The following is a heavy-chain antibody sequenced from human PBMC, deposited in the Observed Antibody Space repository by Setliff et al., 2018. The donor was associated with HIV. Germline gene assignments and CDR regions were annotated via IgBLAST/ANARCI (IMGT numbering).Heavy chain of an antibody. D-gene: IGHD3-16*01. V-gene: IGHV4-59*08. Sequence: ASETLSLTCSVSSGSVRGYYGGWIRQPPGKKLEWMGYIHSSGSTIYSASLKSRVSISVDTSKNQVSLRLSSVTAADTAVYHCSRGSYYMDVWGKGTTVTVSS. CDR3: SRGSYYMDV. CDR1: SGSVRGYY. J-gene: IGHJ6*03. CDR2: IHSSGST.